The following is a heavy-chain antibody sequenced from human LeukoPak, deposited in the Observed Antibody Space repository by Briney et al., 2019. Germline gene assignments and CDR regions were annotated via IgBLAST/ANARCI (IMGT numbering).Heavy chain of an antibody. D-gene: IGHD3-10*01. Sequence: GSLRLSCAASGFSFSNYIMHLVRQAPGKGLEGVAVTEYSGTNKYYADSMKGRFTISRDNSKNTLFLQMISLRPEDTAIYYCARELAGEALDVWGQGTMVTVSS. CDR2: TEYSGTNK. CDR1: GFSFSNYI. CDR3: ARELAGEALDV. J-gene: IGHJ3*01. V-gene: IGHV3-30-3*01.